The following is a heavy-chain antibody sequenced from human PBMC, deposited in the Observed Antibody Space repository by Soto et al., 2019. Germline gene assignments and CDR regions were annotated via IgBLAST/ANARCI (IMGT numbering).Heavy chain of an antibody. CDR3: TTEPYITMIVVRLYY. CDR2: IKSKTDGGTK. Sequence: GGSLRLSCAASGCTFSNAWINWVRQAPGKGLEWVGRIKSKTDGGTKDYAAPVNSRFAISRDDSKNMMYLEMNSLKTEETAMYSCTTEPYITMIVVRLYYWGHETLVPVSS. V-gene: IGHV3-15*07. D-gene: IGHD3-22*01. CDR1: GCTFSNAW. J-gene: IGHJ4*01.